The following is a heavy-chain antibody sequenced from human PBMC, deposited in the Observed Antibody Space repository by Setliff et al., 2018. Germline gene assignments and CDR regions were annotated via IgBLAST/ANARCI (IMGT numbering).Heavy chain of an antibody. D-gene: IGHD3-3*01. CDR1: GFTFGSYW. J-gene: IGHJ4*02. CDR3: ARAPRLEWILPTFDY. CDR2: IKQDGSQK. Sequence: GGSLRLSCAASGFTFGSYWMSWVRQAPGKGLEWVANIKQDGSQKYYVDSVKGRFTISRDNAKNPLYLQMNSLRADDTAIYYCARAPRLEWILPTFDYWGQGTPVTVSS. V-gene: IGHV3-7*03.